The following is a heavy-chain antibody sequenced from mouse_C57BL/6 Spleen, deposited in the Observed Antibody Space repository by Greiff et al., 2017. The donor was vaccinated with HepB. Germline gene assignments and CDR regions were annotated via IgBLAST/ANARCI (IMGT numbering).Heavy chain of an antibody. CDR1: GYTFTSYW. J-gene: IGHJ2*01. CDR3: AREYDGSSYWDY. V-gene: IGHV1-69*01. CDR2: IDPSDSYT. D-gene: IGHD1-1*01. Sequence: QVQLQQPGAELVMPGASVKLSCKASGYTFTSYWMHWVKQRPGQGLEWIGEIDPSDSYTNYNQKFKGKSTLTVDKSSSTAYMQLSSLTSEDSAVYYCAREYDGSSYWDYWGQGTTVTVSS.